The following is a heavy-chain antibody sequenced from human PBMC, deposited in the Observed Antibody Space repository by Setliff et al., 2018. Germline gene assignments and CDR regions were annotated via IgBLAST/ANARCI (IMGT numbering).Heavy chain of an antibody. J-gene: IGHJ4*02. V-gene: IGHV1-2*02. CDR3: ARVPRLEWLLPTFDS. CDR2: MNPITGAT. Sequence: GASVKVSCKASRYSFNGYYMHWVRQAPGQGLEWMGWMNPITGATKYAQKFQARVTMTRDTSITTAYMELRSLRSDDTAVYYCARVPRLEWLLPTFDSWGQGTLVTVSS. CDR1: RYSFNGYY. D-gene: IGHD3-3*01.